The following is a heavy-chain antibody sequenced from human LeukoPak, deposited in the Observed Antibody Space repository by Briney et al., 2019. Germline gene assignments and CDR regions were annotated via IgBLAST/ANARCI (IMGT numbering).Heavy chain of an antibody. D-gene: IGHD2-15*01. CDR3: ARDRYCSGGSCYPPGD. J-gene: IGHJ4*02. Sequence: GGSLRLSCAASRFTFSSYGMHWVRQAPGKGLEWVAFIPYDGNNKYYADSVKGRFTISRDNSKNTLYLQMNSLRAEDTAVYYCARDRYCSGGSCYPPGDWGQGTLVTVSS. CDR2: IPYDGNNK. CDR1: RFTFSSYG. V-gene: IGHV3-30*02.